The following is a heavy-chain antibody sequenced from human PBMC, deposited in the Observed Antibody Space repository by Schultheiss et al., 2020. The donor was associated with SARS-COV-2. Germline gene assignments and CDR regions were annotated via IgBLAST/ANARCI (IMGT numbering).Heavy chain of an antibody. CDR2: MSDSGDST. D-gene: IGHD1-26*01. CDR1: GFTFSAHY. CDR3: ARQYSGSLDP. J-gene: IGHJ5*02. Sequence: GGSLRLSCGASGFTFSAHYMSWIRQTPGKGLEWVSAMSDSGDSTYYADSLKGRFTISRDSSKNTLYLQMNSLRAEDTAVYYCARQYSGSLDPWGQGTLVTVSS. V-gene: IGHV3-66*04.